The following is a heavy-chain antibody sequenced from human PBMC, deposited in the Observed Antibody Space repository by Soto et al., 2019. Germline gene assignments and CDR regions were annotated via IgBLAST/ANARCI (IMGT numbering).Heavy chain of an antibody. D-gene: IGHD2-2*01. CDR3: ARVGLHCSSTICYPAEYFQH. CDR1: GYTFTSYG. Sequence: QVQLVQSGAEVKKPGASVKVSCKASGYTFTSYGISWVRQAPGQGLEWMGWISAYNGNTNYAQKLQGRVTMTTDTSTSTAYMELRSLRSDDTAVYYCARVGLHCSSTICYPAEYFQHWGQGTLVTVSS. J-gene: IGHJ1*01. CDR2: ISAYNGNT. V-gene: IGHV1-18*01.